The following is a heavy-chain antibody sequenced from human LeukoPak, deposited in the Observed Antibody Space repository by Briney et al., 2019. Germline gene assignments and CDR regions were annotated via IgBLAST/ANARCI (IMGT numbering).Heavy chain of an antibody. CDR1: GFTFSAYA. Sequence: PGRSLRLSCAASGFTFSAYAMHWVRQAPGKGLEWVAVISYDESNKYYADSVKGRFTISRDNSKNTLYLQMNSQRPDDTAVYYSARDLWGSYRYPFDYWGQGTLVTVSS. V-gene: IGHV3-30*04. J-gene: IGHJ4*02. CDR2: ISYDESNK. D-gene: IGHD3-16*02. CDR3: ARDLWGSYRYPFDY.